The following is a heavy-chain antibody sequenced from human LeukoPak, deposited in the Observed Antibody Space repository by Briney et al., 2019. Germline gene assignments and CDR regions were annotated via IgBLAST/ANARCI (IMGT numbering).Heavy chain of an antibody. J-gene: IGHJ4*02. D-gene: IGHD3-3*01. CDR3: TDYDFSD. CDR1: GFFFSNSA. Sequence: GGSLRLSCAASGFFFSNSAMNWVRQAPGKGLEWVSSISGSSGSLYYTDSVKGRFTISRDNAKNSLYLQMNSLRVEDTAVYYCTDYDFSDWGQGTLVTVSS. CDR2: ISGSSGSL. V-gene: IGHV3-21*01.